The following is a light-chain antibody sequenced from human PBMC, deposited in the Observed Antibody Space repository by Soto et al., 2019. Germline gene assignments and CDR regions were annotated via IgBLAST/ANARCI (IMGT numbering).Light chain of an antibody. V-gene: IGKV1-33*01. CDR2: DAS. J-gene: IGKJ5*01. CDR3: QQYENLPT. Sequence: DIQMTQTPSSLSASLGDRVTITCQASQNINNYLNWYQQKPGRAPKLLIYDASNLEAGVPSRFRGSGSGTDFTFTISRLQPEDIATYYCQQYENLPTFGQGTRLEI. CDR1: QNINNY.